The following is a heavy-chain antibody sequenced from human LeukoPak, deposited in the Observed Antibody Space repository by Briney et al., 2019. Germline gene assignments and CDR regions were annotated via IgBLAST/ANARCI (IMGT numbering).Heavy chain of an antibody. V-gene: IGHV4-4*07. CDR1: GGSISSYY. D-gene: IGHD4-11*01. Sequence: SETLSLTCTVSGGSISSYYWSWIRRPAGKGLEWIGRIYTSGNTYYNPSLKSRVTMSFETSKDQFSLKLSSVTAADTAVYYCARDSNQRGFDIWGQGTMVTVSS. J-gene: IGHJ3*02. CDR3: ARDSNQRGFDI. CDR2: IYTSGNT.